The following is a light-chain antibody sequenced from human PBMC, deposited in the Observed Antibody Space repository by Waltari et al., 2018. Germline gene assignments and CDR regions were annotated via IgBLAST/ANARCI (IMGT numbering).Light chain of an antibody. Sequence: QSALPQPASVSGSPGQSITISCTGTSSDVGGYNYVSWYQQHPGKAPQLMIYDVSKRPSGVSNRFSGSKSGNTASLTISGLQAEDEADYYCCSYAGSSTVVFGGGTKLTVL. CDR3: CSYAGSSTVV. J-gene: IGLJ2*01. V-gene: IGLV2-23*02. CDR1: SSDVGGYNY. CDR2: DVS.